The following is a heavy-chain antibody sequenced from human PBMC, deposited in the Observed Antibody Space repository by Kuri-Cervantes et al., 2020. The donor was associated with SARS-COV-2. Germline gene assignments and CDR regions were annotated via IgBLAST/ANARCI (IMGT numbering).Heavy chain of an antibody. CDR1: GFTFSSYA. CDR2: ISYDGSNK. D-gene: IGHD3-3*01. V-gene: IGHV3-30*01. CDR3: ARDLILEWLLVSYYYGMDV. J-gene: IGHJ6*02. Sequence: GGSLRLSCSASGFTFSSYAMHWVRQAPGKGLEWVAVISYDGSNKYYADSVKGRFTISRDNSKNTLYLQMNSLRAEDTAVYYCARDLILEWLLVSYYYGMDVWGQGTTVTVSS.